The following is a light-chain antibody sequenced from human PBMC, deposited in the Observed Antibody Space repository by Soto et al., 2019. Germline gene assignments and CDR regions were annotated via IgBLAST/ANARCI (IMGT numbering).Light chain of an antibody. J-gene: IGKJ2*01. CDR2: DTS. CDR3: LQHNSYPYT. V-gene: IGKV1-17*03. CDR1: QDISRF. Sequence: DVQMTQSPSAMSASVGDRVTITCRASQDISRFVAWFQQKPGKAPERLIYDTSSLQPGVPSRFSDSGSGTEFTLAISGLQPEDFATYYCLQHNSYPYTFGQGTKLEIK.